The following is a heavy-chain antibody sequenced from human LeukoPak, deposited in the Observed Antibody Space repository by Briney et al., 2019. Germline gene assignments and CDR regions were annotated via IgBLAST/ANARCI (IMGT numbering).Heavy chain of an antibody. CDR2: IIPILGIA. J-gene: IGHJ4*02. Sequence: PRASVKVSCTASGGTFSSYTISWVRQAPGQGLEWMGRIIPILGIANYAQKFQGRVTITADQSTSTAYMELSSRRSEDTAVDCCARVVSSSWENWGQGTLVTVSS. V-gene: IGHV1-69*02. CDR3: ARVVSSSWEN. CDR1: GGTFSSYT. D-gene: IGHD6-13*01.